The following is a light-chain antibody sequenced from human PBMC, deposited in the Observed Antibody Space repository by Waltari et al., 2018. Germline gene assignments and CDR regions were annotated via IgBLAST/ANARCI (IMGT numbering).Light chain of an antibody. CDR3: QQYNTYPLT. V-gene: IGKV1-5*03. Sequence: DIQMTQYPSTLSASVGDRVTTTCRASQNINSWLAWYQQKPGKAPKFPIYKASSLESGVPSRFSGSVSGTEFTLTVSSLQPDDFGTYYCQQYNTYPLTFGQGTKVEIK. CDR1: QNINSW. CDR2: KAS. J-gene: IGKJ1*01.